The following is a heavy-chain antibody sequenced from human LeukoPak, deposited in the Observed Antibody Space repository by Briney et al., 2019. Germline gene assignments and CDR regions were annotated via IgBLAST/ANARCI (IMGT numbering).Heavy chain of an antibody. CDR1: GFTFSSYG. CDR3: AKDRRSSTSSYYFDY. J-gene: IGHJ4*02. Sequence: PGGSLRLSCAASGFTFSSYGMHWVRQAPGKGLEWVAFIRYDGSNKYYADSVKGRFTISRDNSKNTLYLQMNSLRAEDTAVYYCAKDRRSSTSSYYFDYWGQGTLVTVSS. CDR2: IRYDGSNK. V-gene: IGHV3-30*02. D-gene: IGHD2-2*01.